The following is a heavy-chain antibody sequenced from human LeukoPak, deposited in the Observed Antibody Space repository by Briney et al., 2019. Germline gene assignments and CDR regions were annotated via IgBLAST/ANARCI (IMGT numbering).Heavy chain of an antibody. V-gene: IGHV4-39*07. Sequence: SQTLSLTCTVSGGSISSGGYYWGWIRQPPGKGLEWIGSIYYSGSTYYNPSLKSRVTISVDTSKNQFSLKLSSVTAADTAVYYCARYTFVDVVVPAAKGEPGNWFDPWGQGTLVTVSS. CDR2: IYYSGST. J-gene: IGHJ5*02. CDR1: GGSISSGGYY. CDR3: ARYTFVDVVVPAAKGEPGNWFDP. D-gene: IGHD2-2*01.